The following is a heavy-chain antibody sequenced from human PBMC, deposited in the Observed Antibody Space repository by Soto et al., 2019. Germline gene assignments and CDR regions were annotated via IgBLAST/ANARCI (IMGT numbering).Heavy chain of an antibody. CDR1: GGSISTSAYY. V-gene: IGHV4-39*01. D-gene: IGHD5-12*01. CDR3: ASRVEFLYSGNDRYYFYY. CDR2: IYYSGTS. J-gene: IGHJ4*02. Sequence: SETLSLTCTVSGGSISTSAYYWGWIRQPPGKGLEWIGTIYYSGTSYHNPSLKSRVTISVDTSKNQFSLTLTSETAADTAVYYCASRVEFLYSGNDRYYFYYCGQGTLVTVSS.